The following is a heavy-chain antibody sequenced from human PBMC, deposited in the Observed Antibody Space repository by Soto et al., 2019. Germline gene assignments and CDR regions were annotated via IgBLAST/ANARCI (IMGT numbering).Heavy chain of an antibody. Sequence: GASVKVSCKASGFTFTSSAVQWVRQARGQRLEWIGWIVVGGGNTNYAQKFQERVTITRDMSTSTAYMELSSLRSEDTAVYYCAALYSGSYTTDYWGQGTLVTVSS. CDR1: GFTFTSSA. CDR2: IVVGGGNT. D-gene: IGHD1-26*01. J-gene: IGHJ4*02. CDR3: AALYSGSYTTDY. V-gene: IGHV1-58*01.